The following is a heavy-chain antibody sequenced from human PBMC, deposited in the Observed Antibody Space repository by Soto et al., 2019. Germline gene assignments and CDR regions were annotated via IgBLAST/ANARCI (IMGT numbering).Heavy chain of an antibody. D-gene: IGHD6-13*01. V-gene: IGHV1-69*12. J-gene: IGHJ5*02. CDR1: GGTFSSYA. CDR3: ARDIDSSSPHGGWFDP. CDR2: IIPIFGTA. Sequence: QVQLVQSGAEVKKPGSSVKVSCKASGGTFSSYAISWVRQAPGQGLEWMGGIIPIFGTANYAQKFQGRVNITAEESRSTAYMELSSLRSAEPAVYYCARDIDSSSPHGGWFDPWGQGTLVTVSS.